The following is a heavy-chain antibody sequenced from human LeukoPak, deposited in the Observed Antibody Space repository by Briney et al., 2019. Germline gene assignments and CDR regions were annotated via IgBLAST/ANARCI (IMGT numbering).Heavy chain of an antibody. CDR1: GFSFRSYA. CDR3: ARGTGWYVDY. CDR2: ISFDGSNK. D-gene: IGHD6-19*01. V-gene: IGHV3-30*04. Sequence: GGSLRLSCSASGFSFRSYAMHWVRQAPGKGLEWLAIISFDGSNKDFADSVKGRFTISRDNSKDTQYLQMDSLRPEDTAVYYCARGTGWYVDYWSQGTLVTVSS. J-gene: IGHJ4*02.